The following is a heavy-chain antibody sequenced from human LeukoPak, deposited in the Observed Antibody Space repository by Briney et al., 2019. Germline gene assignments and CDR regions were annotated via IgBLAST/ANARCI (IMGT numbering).Heavy chain of an antibody. D-gene: IGHD2/OR15-2a*01. Sequence: ASVKVSCKASGYTFTGYYMHWVRQAPGQGLEWMGWISAYNGDTNYAQKLQGRVTMTTDTSTSTAYMELRSLRSDDTAVYYCARALSGGDYDYWGQGTLVTVSS. J-gene: IGHJ4*02. CDR2: ISAYNGDT. V-gene: IGHV1-18*04. CDR1: GYTFTGYY. CDR3: ARALSGGDYDY.